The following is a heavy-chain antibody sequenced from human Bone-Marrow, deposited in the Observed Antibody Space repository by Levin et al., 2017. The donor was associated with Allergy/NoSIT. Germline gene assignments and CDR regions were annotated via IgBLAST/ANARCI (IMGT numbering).Heavy chain of an antibody. Sequence: LSLTCAVSGFTFSSSWMHWVRQAPGKGLVWVSHINGDGSSIGYADSVNGRFTISRDNAKNTLYLQMNSLRVEDTAVYYCVRDEVGPAALDYWGQGALVTVSS. CDR3: VRDEVGPAALDY. J-gene: IGHJ4*02. CDR1: GFTFSSSW. D-gene: IGHD2-15*01. CDR2: INGDGSSI. V-gene: IGHV3-74*01.